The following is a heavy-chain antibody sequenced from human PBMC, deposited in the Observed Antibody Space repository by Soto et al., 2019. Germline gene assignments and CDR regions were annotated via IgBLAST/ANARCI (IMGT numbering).Heavy chain of an antibody. Sequence: QVLLQESGPGLVKPSGTLSLTCAVSGDSISSSFWWRWVLQPPGKGLEWIGEIYHTESTVYNPSRKSRVTISVAKSKNQFSLNLDSVSAADTAVYYCARYDCGTFDYWGRGILVTVSS. CDR1: GDSISSSFW. CDR3: ARYDCGTFDY. J-gene: IGHJ4*02. CDR2: IYHTEST. D-gene: IGHD2-21*02. V-gene: IGHV4-4*02.